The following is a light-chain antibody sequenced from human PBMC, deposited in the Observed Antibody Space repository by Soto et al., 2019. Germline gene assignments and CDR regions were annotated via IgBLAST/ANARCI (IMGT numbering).Light chain of an antibody. CDR3: QQSDDSALT. J-gene: IGKJ4*01. CDR2: AAS. CDR1: QSISTY. V-gene: IGKV1-39*01. Sequence: DIQMTQSPSSLSAFVGDRVTITCRASQSISTYLNWYQQKPGNAPRVLIYAASRLESGVPSRFSGSGSGKDFILTINSLQPEDLGTYYCQQSDDSALTFGGGTKVEIK.